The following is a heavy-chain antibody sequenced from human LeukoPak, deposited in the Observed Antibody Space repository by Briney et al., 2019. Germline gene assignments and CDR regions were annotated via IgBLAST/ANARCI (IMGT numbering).Heavy chain of an antibody. CDR1: GYTFTSYY. CDR3: ARVPSPSTTGPWYYYYYMDV. J-gene: IGHJ6*03. CDR2: INPSGGST. Sequence: GASVKVSCKASGYTFTSYYMHWVRQAPGQGLEWMGIINPSGGSTSYAQKFQGRVTMTRDTSTSTVYMELSSLRSEDTAVYYCARVPSPSTTGPWYYYYYMDVWGKGTTVTVSS. V-gene: IGHV1-46*01. D-gene: IGHD1-1*01.